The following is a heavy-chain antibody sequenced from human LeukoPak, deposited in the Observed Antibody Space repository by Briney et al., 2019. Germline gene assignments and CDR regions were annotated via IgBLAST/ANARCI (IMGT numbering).Heavy chain of an antibody. CDR2: FDPEDGET. Sequence: GASVKVSCKVSGYTLTELSMHWVRQAPGKGLEWMRGFDPEDGETIYAQKFQGRVTVTEDTSTDTAYMELSSLRSEDTAVYYCATVAYCSGGSCSPDLYNWFDPWGQGTLVTVSS. CDR3: ATVAYCSGGSCSPDLYNWFDP. D-gene: IGHD2-15*01. J-gene: IGHJ5*02. CDR1: GYTLTELS. V-gene: IGHV1-24*01.